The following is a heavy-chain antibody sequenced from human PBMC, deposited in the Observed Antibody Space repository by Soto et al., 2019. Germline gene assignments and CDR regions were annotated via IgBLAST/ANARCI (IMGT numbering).Heavy chain of an antibody. Sequence: QVQLQESGPGLVKPSGTLSLTCAVSGGSISSSNWWSWVRQPPGKGLEWIGEIYHSGSTNYNPSLKSRVTISVDKSKNQFALKLSSVTAADTAVYYCASTYYYDSSGYYSLGDWGQGTLVTVSS. J-gene: IGHJ4*02. CDR2: IYHSGST. CDR3: ASTYYYDSSGYYSLGD. CDR1: GGSISSSNW. D-gene: IGHD3-22*01. V-gene: IGHV4-4*02.